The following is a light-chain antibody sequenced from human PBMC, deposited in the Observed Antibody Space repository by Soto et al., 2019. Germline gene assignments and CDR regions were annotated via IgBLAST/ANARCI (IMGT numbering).Light chain of an antibody. J-gene: IGKJ3*01. CDR1: QDISNY. CDR3: QPYDTLFT. V-gene: IGKV1-33*01. Sequence: DIQMTQSPSSLSASVGDRVTITCQASQDISNYLNWYQQKPGKAPKLLIYDASNLETGVPSRFSGSGAGTDFTFTTSSLQPEDIATYYCQPYDTLFTFGPGNKVDIK. CDR2: DAS.